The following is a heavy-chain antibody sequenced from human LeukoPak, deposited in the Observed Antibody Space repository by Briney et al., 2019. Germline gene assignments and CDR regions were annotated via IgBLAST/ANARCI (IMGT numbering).Heavy chain of an antibody. CDR2: IKPDGSQK. J-gene: IGHJ3*02. CDR3: VRDGMGGIKAFDM. D-gene: IGHD3-10*01. CDR1: GFNFRSYW. V-gene: IGHV3-7*05. Sequence: GGSLRLSCVGSGFNFRSYWMSWVRQAPGKGLAWVANIKPDGSQKYFVDSVRGRFTISRDNAKNSVYLQMTSLRAEDTALYYCVRDGMGGIKAFDMWGQGTVVTVPS.